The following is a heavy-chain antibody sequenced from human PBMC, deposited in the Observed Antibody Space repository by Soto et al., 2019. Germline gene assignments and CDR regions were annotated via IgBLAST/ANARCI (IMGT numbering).Heavy chain of an antibody. CDR3: ARRHSGGFFRFFDS. CDR2: TGSGTGPG. Sequence: SVKVSCKASGGSLSTNPISWVRQAPGQGLEWMGGTGSGTGPGNHAQKLQGRLTVTADKSTSTVYMELTNLSPEDTAVYYCARRHSGGFFRFFDSWGQGTLVTVSS. CDR1: GGSLSTNP. V-gene: IGHV1-69*06. J-gene: IGHJ4*02. D-gene: IGHD2-15*01.